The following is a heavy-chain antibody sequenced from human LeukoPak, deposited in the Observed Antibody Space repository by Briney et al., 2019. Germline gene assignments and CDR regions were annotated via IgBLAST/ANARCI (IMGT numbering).Heavy chain of an antibody. CDR2: ISQFGAT. Sequence: SETLSLTCVVSGYSVNSVYHGAWVRQAPGKGLEWIGSISQFGATAYNPSLRSRLTISLNTSKNQFSLKLTSVTAADTAVYFCARDRGKDGNSDYWGQGIMVTVSS. J-gene: IGHJ4*02. V-gene: IGHV4-38-2*02. CDR1: GYSVNSVYH. D-gene: IGHD4-23*01. CDR3: ARDRGKDGNSDY.